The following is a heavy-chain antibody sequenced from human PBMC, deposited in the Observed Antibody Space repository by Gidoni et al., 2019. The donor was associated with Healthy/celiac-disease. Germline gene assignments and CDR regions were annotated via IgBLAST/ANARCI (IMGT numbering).Heavy chain of an antibody. CDR3: ARLGGPYCSGGSCYSYFDP. D-gene: IGHD2-15*01. J-gene: IGHJ5*02. CDR1: GYTFTGYY. Sequence: QVQLVQSGDEVKKPGASVKVSCKASGYTFTGYYMHWVRQAPGQGLEWMGWITPNSVCTNYAQKFHGRVTMTRDTSISTAYMELSRLRSDDTAVYYCARLGGPYCSGGSCYSYFDPWGQGTLVTVSS. CDR2: ITPNSVCT. V-gene: IGHV1-2*02.